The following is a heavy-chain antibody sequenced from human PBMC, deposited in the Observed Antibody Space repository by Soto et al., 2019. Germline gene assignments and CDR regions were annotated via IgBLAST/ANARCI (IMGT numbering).Heavy chain of an antibody. V-gene: IGHV3-23*01. Sequence: EVQLLESGGGLVQPGGSLRLSCAASGFTFTTYAMSWVRQAPGKGLEWVSGISGSGNSTYYADSVKGRFTIPRHNSKNTLHLKMNRLRAEDTAVYYCAKDGGIAGAVEYFQHWGQGTLATVSS. J-gene: IGHJ1*01. CDR2: ISGSGNST. D-gene: IGHD6-13*01. CDR3: AKDGGIAGAVEYFQH. CDR1: GFTFTTYA.